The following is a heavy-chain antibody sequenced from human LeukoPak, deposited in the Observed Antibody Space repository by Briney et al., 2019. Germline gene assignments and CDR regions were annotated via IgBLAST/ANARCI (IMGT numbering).Heavy chain of an antibody. Sequence: SETLSLTCTVSGGSISSYYWSWIRQPAGKGLEWIGRIYTSGSTNYNPSLKSRVTMSVDTSKNQFSLKLSSVTAADTAVYYCARPGDRSADPYAFDIWGQGTMVTVSS. CDR3: ARPGDRSADPYAFDI. V-gene: IGHV4-4*07. CDR1: GGSISSYY. J-gene: IGHJ3*02. CDR2: IYTSGST. D-gene: IGHD7-27*01.